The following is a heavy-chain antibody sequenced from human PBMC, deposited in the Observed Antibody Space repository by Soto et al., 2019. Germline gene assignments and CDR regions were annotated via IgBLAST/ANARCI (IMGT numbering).Heavy chain of an antibody. CDR2: IIPLLNTP. CDR3: ARESSSPNYYYYGMDV. Sequence: QVQLVQSGAEVKKPGSSVKVSCRASGGTFSSYAVSWVRQAPGQGLEWMGVIIPLLNTPKYVEKFQGRVTITADASATTAYLELSSLTSEDTDVYYCARESSSPNYYYYGMDVWGQGTTVTVSS. V-gene: IGHV1-69*01. CDR1: GGTFSSYA. J-gene: IGHJ6*02. D-gene: IGHD6-6*01.